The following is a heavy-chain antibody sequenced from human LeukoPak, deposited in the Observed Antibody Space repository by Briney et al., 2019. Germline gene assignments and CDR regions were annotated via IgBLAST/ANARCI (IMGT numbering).Heavy chain of an antibody. CDR1: GYTFTSYG. Sequence: ASVKVSCKASGYTFTSYGISWVRQAPGQGLEWMGWISAYNGNTNYAQKLQGRVTMTTDTSTGTAYMELRSLRSDDTAVYYCARDPYYYDSSGFDYWGQGTLVTVSS. CDR2: ISAYNGNT. V-gene: IGHV1-18*01. J-gene: IGHJ4*02. D-gene: IGHD3-22*01. CDR3: ARDPYYYDSSGFDY.